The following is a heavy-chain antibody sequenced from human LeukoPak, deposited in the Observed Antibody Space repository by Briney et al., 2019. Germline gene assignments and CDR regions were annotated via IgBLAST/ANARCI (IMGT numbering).Heavy chain of an antibody. D-gene: IGHD6-13*01. Sequence: SQTLSLTCAIPGDTVSSNSAAWNWIRQSPSRGLEWLGRTYYRSQWSIHYAVSVKSRIIINPDTSKNQFSLQLSSVTPEDTAVYYCARDSSYPGMPATGTSTIDYWGQGTLVTVSS. V-gene: IGHV6-1*01. J-gene: IGHJ4*02. CDR2: TYYRSQWSI. CDR3: ARDSSYPGMPATGTSTIDY. CDR1: GDTVSSNSAA.